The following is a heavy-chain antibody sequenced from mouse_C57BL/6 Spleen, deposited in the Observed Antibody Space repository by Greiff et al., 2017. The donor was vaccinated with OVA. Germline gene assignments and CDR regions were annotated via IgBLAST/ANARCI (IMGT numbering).Heavy chain of an antibody. J-gene: IGHJ2*01. Sequence: VKLQQPGAELVKPGASVKMSCKASGYTFTSYWITWVKQRPGQGLEWIGDIYPGSGSTNYNEKFKSKATLTVDTSSSTAYMQLSSLTSEDSAVYYCARGDYYGSSFDYWGQGTTLTVSS. CDR3: ARGDYYGSSFDY. CDR1: GYTFTSYW. D-gene: IGHD1-1*01. CDR2: IYPGSGST. V-gene: IGHV1-55*01.